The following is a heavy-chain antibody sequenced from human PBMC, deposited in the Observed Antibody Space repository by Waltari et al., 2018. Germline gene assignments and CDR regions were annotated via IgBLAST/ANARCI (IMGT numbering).Heavy chain of an antibody. CDR2: ISDDGGNK. J-gene: IGHJ4*02. V-gene: IGHV3-30*01. D-gene: IGHD3-22*01. Sequence: QVQLVESGGGVVQPGRSLRVSCAASGFTFSSYAMHWVRQAPGKGLEWVAVISDDGGNKYYAESGMGRFTISRDNSNNTLFLQMNSLRAEDTAVYYCATTGYDSSGYNYVDYWGQGTLVTVSS. CDR3: ATTGYDSSGYNYVDY. CDR1: GFTFSSYA.